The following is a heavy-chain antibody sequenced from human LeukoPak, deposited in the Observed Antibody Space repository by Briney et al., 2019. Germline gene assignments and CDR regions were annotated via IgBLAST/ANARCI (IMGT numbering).Heavy chain of an antibody. CDR3: ARDNDYYVNFDY. Sequence: GGSLRLSCAASGFTFSSYSMNWVRQAPGKGLEWVSSISSSSSYIYYADSVKGRFTISRDNAKNSLYLQMNSLRAEDTAVYYCARDNDYYVNFDYWGQGTLVTVSS. J-gene: IGHJ4*02. V-gene: IGHV3-21*01. CDR1: GFTFSSYS. D-gene: IGHD3-10*02. CDR2: ISSSSSYI.